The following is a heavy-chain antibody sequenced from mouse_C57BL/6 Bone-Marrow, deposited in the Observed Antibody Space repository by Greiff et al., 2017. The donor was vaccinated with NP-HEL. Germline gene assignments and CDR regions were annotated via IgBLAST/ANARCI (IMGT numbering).Heavy chain of an antibody. CDR2: IYPRSGNT. Sequence: VQLQESGAELARPGASVKLSCKASGYTFTSYGISWVKQRTGQGLEWIGEIYPRSGNTYYNEKCKGKATLTADKSSSTAYMELRSLTSEDSAVYFCARWDGYYVDYWGQGTTLTVSS. CDR3: ARWDGYYVDY. CDR1: GYTFTSYG. D-gene: IGHD2-3*01. V-gene: IGHV1-81*01. J-gene: IGHJ2*01.